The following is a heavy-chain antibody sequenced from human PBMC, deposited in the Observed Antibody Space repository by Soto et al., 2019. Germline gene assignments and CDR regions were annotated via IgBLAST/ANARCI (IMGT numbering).Heavy chain of an antibody. CDR3: ARDCRTGRDNWLDP. Sequence: SETLSLTCTVSGGSISSGGYYWSWIRQHPGKGLEWIGYIYYSGSTYYNPSLKSRVTISVDTSKNQFSLKLSSVTAADTAVYYCARDCRTGRDNWLDPWGQGTLVTVYS. D-gene: IGHD7-27*01. V-gene: IGHV4-31*02. CDR1: GGSISSGGYY. CDR2: IYYSGST. J-gene: IGHJ5*02.